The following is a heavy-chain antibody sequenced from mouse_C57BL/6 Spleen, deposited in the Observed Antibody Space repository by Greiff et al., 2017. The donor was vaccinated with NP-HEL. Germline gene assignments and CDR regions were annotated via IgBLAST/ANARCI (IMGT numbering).Heavy chain of an antibody. Sequence: VQLQQSGAELVRPGASVTLSCKASGYTFTDYEMHWVKQTPVHGLEWIGAIDPETGGTAYNQKFKGKAILTADKSSSTAYMELRSLTSEDSAVYYCTRRDYYHFDYWGQGTTLTVSS. CDR3: TRRDYYHFDY. CDR1: GYTFTDYE. CDR2: IDPETGGT. V-gene: IGHV1-15*01. D-gene: IGHD1-1*01. J-gene: IGHJ2*01.